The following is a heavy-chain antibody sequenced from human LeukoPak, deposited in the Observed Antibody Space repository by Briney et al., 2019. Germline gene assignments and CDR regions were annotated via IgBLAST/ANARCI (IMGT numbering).Heavy chain of an antibody. CDR3: ARDGRYYGSGSYTDI. J-gene: IGHJ3*02. Sequence: ASVKVSCKASGYTFTTYYVHWVRQAPGQGLEWMGIINPSGGSTTYAQKFRGRLTMTRDMSTSTVYMELSSLRSEDTAVYYCARDGRYYGSGSYTDIWGQGTMVTVSS. D-gene: IGHD3-10*01. V-gene: IGHV1-46*01. CDR2: INPSGGST. CDR1: GYTFTTYY.